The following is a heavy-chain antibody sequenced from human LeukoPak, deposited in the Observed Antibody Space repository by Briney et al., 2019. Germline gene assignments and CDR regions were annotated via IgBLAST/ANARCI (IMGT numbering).Heavy chain of an antibody. J-gene: IGHJ6*02. D-gene: IGHD2-15*01. CDR2: IYSGGST. CDR3: ARASSDCSGGSCHYYYGMDV. CDR1: GITVSYNY. Sequence: GGSLRLSCAASGITVSYNYMSWVRQAPGKGLEWISVIYSGGSTYYADSVKGRFTISRDNSKNTLYLQMNSLRAEGTAVYYCARASSDCSGGSCHYYYGMDVWGQGTTVTVSS. V-gene: IGHV3-53*01.